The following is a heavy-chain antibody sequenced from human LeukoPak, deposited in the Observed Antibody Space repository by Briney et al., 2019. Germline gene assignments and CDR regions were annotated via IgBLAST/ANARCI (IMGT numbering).Heavy chain of an antibody. Sequence: PGGSLRLSCAASRFTFSSYWMSWVRQAPGKGLEWVANIKQDGSEKYYVDSVKGRFTISRDNAKNSLYLQMNSLRAEDTAVYYCARDSYYDPIWGQGTLVTVSS. J-gene: IGHJ4*02. D-gene: IGHD3-22*01. V-gene: IGHV3-7*01. CDR3: ARDSYYDPI. CDR2: IKQDGSEK. CDR1: RFTFSSYW.